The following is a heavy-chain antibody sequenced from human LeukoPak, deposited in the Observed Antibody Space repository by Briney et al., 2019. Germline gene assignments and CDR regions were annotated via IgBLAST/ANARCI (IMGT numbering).Heavy chain of an antibody. CDR2: IKQDGSEK. D-gene: IGHD3-22*01. CDR1: GFTFSSYW. CDR3: ATGDSSGYTLHFQH. J-gene: IGHJ1*01. Sequence: GGSLRLSCAASGFTFSSYWMSWVRQAPGKGLEWVANIKQDGSEKYYVDSVKGRFTISRDNAKNSLYLQMNSLRAEDTAVYYCATGDSSGYTLHFQHWGQGTLVTVSS. V-gene: IGHV3-7*01.